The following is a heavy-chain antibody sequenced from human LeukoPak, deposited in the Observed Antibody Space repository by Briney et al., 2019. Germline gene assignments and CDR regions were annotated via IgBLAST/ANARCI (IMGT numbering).Heavy chain of an antibody. CDR3: ARGNVAAAGPVSNFDY. Sequence: GGSLRLSCAASGFTFSSYSMNWVRQAPGKGLEWVSSISSSSSYIYYAYSVKGRFTISRDNAKNSLYLQMNSLRAEDTAVYYCARGNVAAAGPVSNFDYWGQGTLVTVSS. CDR1: GFTFSSYS. V-gene: IGHV3-21*01. CDR2: ISSSSSYI. J-gene: IGHJ4*02. D-gene: IGHD6-13*01.